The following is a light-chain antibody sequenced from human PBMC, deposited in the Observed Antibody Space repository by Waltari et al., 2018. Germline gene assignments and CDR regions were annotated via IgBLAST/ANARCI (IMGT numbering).Light chain of an antibody. CDR3: GTWDSSLSGAV. J-gene: IGLJ7*01. CDR1: SSNIGNNY. Sequence: QSVLTQPPSVSAAPGQRVTISCSGGSSNIGNNYVSWYRQFPGTAPNLLIYEHSGRPPGMPGRFSGAKSGTSATLDITGLQAGDEADYYCGTWDSSLSGAVFGGGTHLTVL. V-gene: IGLV1-51*02. CDR2: EHS.